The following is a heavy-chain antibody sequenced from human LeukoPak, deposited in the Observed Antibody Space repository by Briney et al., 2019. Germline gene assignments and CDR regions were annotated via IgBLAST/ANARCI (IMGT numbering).Heavy chain of an antibody. CDR3: ARVSGSSEYYYYLDV. D-gene: IGHD1-26*01. Sequence: ASVKVSCKASGYTFTGYYMHWVRQAPGQGLEWMGWINPNSGGTNYAQKFQGRVTMTRDTSISTAYMELSRLRSDDTAVYYCARVSGSSEYYYYLDVWGKGTTVTISS. CDR1: GYTFTGYY. J-gene: IGHJ6*03. V-gene: IGHV1-2*02. CDR2: INPNSGGT.